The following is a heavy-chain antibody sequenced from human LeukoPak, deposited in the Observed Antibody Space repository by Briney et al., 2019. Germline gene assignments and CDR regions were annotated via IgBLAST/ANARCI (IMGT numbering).Heavy chain of an antibody. CDR1: GFTFSNYA. CDR3: AKRAAGCSGVSCYYYYMDV. J-gene: IGHJ6*03. D-gene: IGHD2-15*01. Sequence: PGGSLRLSCAASGFTFSNYAMNWVRQAPGKGLEWVSTISGVGDSTYYAESVKGRFTMSRDNSKNTVYLQMNSLRVEDTAIYYCAKRAAGCSGVSCYYYYMDVWGKGTTVTVSS. V-gene: IGHV3-23*01. CDR2: ISGVGDST.